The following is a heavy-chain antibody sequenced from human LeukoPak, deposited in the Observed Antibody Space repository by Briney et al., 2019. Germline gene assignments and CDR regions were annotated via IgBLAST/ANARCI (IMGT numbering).Heavy chain of an antibody. CDR3: AKSSGDEDNWFDP. V-gene: IGHV3-23*01. CDR1: GFTFRTYT. D-gene: IGHD6-6*01. Sequence: GGSLRLSCAASGFTFRTYTMSWVRQAPGKGLEWVSAISGSGGSTYYADSVKGRFTISRDNSKNTLYLQMNSLRAEDTAVYYCAKSSGDEDNWFDPWGQGTLVTVSS. CDR2: ISGSGGST. J-gene: IGHJ5*02.